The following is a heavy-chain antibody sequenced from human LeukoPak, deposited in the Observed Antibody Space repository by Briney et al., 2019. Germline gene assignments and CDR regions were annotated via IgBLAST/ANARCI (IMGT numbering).Heavy chain of an antibody. CDR2: IRYDGSNK. CDR1: GFTFSSYG. D-gene: IGHD2/OR15-2a*01. Sequence: PGGSLRLSWAASGFTFSSYGMHWVRQAPGKGLEWAAFIRYDGSNKYYADSVKGRFTIYRDNSKNTLYLQMNSLRAEDTAVYYCAKDAGRLTFSYYFDYWGQGTLVTVSS. V-gene: IGHV3-30*02. J-gene: IGHJ4*02. CDR3: AKDAGRLTFSYYFDY.